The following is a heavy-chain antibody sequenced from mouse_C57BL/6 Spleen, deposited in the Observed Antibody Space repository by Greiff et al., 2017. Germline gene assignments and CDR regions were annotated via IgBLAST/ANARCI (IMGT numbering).Heavy chain of an antibody. CDR3: AGEGYAMDY. J-gene: IGHJ4*01. Sequence: QVQLQQSGPELVKPGASVKISCKASGYAFSSSWVNWVKQRPGKGLEWIGRIYPGDGDTNYNGKFKGKATLTADKSSSTAYMQLSSLTSEDSAVYFCAGEGYAMDYWGQGTSVTVSS. V-gene: IGHV1-82*01. CDR1: GYAFSSSW. CDR2: IYPGDGDT.